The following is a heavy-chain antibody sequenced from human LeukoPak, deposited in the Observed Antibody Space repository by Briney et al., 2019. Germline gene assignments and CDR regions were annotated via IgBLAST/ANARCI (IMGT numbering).Heavy chain of an antibody. J-gene: IGHJ6*02. CDR1: GFTFSSYW. V-gene: IGHV3-74*01. D-gene: IGHD2-15*01. CDR2: INSDGSST. Sequence: GGSLRLSCAASGFTFSSYWMHWVRQAPGKGLVWVSRINSDGSSTSYADSVKGRFTISRDNAKNTLYLQMNSLRAEDTAVYYCAREQWWSDYYYYYGMDVWGQGTTVTVSS. CDR3: AREQWWSDYYYYYGMDV.